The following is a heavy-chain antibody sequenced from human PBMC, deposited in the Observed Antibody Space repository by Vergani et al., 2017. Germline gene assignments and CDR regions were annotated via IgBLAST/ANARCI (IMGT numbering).Heavy chain of an antibody. CDR2: IIPIFGTA. D-gene: IGHD4-23*01. V-gene: IGHV1-69*13. CDR3: ARVGTTVVTPSWAYFDY. Sequence: QVQLVQSGAEVKKPGASVKVSCKASGGTFSSYAISWVRQAPGQGLEWMGGIIPIFGTANYAQKFQGRVTITADESTSTAYMELSSLRSEDTAVYYCARVGTTVVTPSWAYFDYWGQGTLVTVSS. CDR1: GGTFSSYA. J-gene: IGHJ4*02.